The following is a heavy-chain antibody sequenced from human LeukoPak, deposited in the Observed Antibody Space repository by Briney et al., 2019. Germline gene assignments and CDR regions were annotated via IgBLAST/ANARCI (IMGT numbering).Heavy chain of an antibody. CDR2: ISSSSSYI. Sequence: GGSLRLSCAASGFTFSSYSMNWVRQAPGKGLEWVSSISSSSSYIYYADSVKGRFTISRDNAKNSVYLQMNSLRSEDTAFYHCARDRCSSTSCYNTPNWFDPWGQGTLVAVSS. CDR1: GFTFSSYS. CDR3: ARDRCSSTSCYNTPNWFDP. V-gene: IGHV3-21*04. D-gene: IGHD2-2*02. J-gene: IGHJ5*02.